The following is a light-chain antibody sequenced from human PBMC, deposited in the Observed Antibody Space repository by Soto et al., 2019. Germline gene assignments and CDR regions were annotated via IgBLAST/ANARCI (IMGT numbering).Light chain of an antibody. CDR2: DAS. CDR3: QQRGDWPPLFT. J-gene: IGKJ3*01. Sequence: EIVLTQSPATLSLSPGERATLSCRASQSVGTYLAWYQQKPGQAPRLLIYDASNRATGIPARFSGSGSGTDFTLTISSLEPEDSAVYSCQQRGDWPPLFTFGPGTKVDIK. CDR1: QSVGTY. V-gene: IGKV3-11*01.